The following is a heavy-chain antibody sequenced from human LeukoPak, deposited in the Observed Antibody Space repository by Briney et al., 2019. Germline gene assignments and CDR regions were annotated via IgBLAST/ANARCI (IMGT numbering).Heavy chain of an antibody. J-gene: IGHJ4*02. V-gene: IGHV4-34*01. CDR1: GGSFSGYY. D-gene: IGHD1-26*01. Sequence: SETLSLTCAVYGGSFSGYYWSWIRQPPGKGLEWIAEINHGGSANYNPSLKSRVTISADTSKNQFSLRLSSVTAADTAVYYCAGTMESGSFSTFDYWGQGTLVTVSS. CDR2: INHGGSA. CDR3: AGTMESGSFSTFDY.